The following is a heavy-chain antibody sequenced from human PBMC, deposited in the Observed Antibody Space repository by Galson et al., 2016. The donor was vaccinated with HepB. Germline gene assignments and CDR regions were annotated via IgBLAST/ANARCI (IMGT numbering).Heavy chain of an antibody. CDR3: ARNYDFWSGYYVLDY. D-gene: IGHD3-3*01. Sequence: TLSLTCTVSGGSISSGVYYWSWVRQHPGKGLEWIGYIHYTGGTYYNPSLKSRVTISVDTSKNQFLLKLSAVTAADTAVYYCARNYDFWSGYYVLDYWGQGTLVTVSS. J-gene: IGHJ4*02. V-gene: IGHV4-31*03. CDR2: IHYTGGT. CDR1: GGSISSGVYY.